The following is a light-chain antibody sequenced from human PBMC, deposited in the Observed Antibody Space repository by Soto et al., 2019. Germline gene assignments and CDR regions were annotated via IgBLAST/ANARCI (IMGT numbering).Light chain of an antibody. CDR2: SAS. CDR1: QSVSSSD. V-gene: IGKV3-20*01. J-gene: IGKJ2*01. Sequence: SVLTQSPGTLSLSPGERATLSCRASQSVSSSDLAWYQQKPGQAPRLLIYSASSRATGIPDRFSGSGSGTDFTLTISRLEPEDFAVDYCQQCVGSAYTFGQGTKLEIK. CDR3: QQCVGSAYT.